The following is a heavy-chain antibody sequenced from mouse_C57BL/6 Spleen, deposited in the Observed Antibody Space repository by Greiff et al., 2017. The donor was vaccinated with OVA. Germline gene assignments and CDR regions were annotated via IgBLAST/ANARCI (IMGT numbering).Heavy chain of an antibody. D-gene: IGHD1-1*01. CDR3: ARNYGSSPSTGTGDY. CDR1: GFNIKNTY. Sequence: EVQLQQSVAELVRPGASVKLSCTASGFNIKNTYMHWVKQRPEQGLEWIGRIDPANGNTKYAPKFQGKATITADTSSNTAYLQLSSLTSEDTAIYYCARNYGSSPSTGTGDYWGQGTTLTVSS. CDR2: IDPANGNT. J-gene: IGHJ2*01. V-gene: IGHV14-3*01.